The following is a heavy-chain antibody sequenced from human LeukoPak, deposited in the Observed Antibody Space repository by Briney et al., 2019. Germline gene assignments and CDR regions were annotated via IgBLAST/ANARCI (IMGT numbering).Heavy chain of an antibody. CDR2: IIPIFGTA. V-gene: IGHV1-69*01. J-gene: IGHJ6*02. CDR1: GATFTSYA. D-gene: IGHD3-9*01. Sequence: SGKLCFKASGATFTSYAIGWVRQAPGQGLEWVGGIIPIFGTANYAQKFQGRVTITADESTSTAYMELSNLRSEDKAVYYCASPPNGQYYDILPGYPVWGQGTTVTVSS. CDR3: ASPPNGQYYDILPGYPV.